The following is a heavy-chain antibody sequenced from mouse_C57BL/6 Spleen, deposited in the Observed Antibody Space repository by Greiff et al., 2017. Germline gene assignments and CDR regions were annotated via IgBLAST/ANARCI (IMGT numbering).Heavy chain of an antibody. CDR1: GYTFTSYW. V-gene: IGHV1-61*01. J-gene: IGHJ2*01. D-gene: IGHD2-4*01. CDR2: IYPSDSET. CDR3: ARNGDYDGYFDY. Sequence: QVQLKQPGAELVRPGSSVKLSCKASGYTFTSYWMDWVKQRPGQGLEWIGNIYPSDSETHYNQKFKDKATLTVDKSSSTAYMQLSSLTSEDSAVYYCARNGDYDGYFDYWGQGTTLTVSS.